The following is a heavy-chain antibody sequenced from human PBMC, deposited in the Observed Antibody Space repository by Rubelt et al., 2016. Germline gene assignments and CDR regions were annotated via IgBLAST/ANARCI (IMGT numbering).Heavy chain of an antibody. CDR1: GGSFSGYS. D-gene: IGHD6-6*01. Sequence: QVQLQQWGAGLLKPSETLSLTCAVYGGSFSGYSWTWFRQSPGKGLEWIGHIYYSGSTYYNPSLKSRVTISVDTSKNQFSRGLTSVTAADTAWYYCASSDSSSSATWYWGQGTQVTVSS. V-gene: IGHV4-34*01. CDR3: ASSDSSSSATWY. J-gene: IGHJ4*02. CDR2: IYYSGST.